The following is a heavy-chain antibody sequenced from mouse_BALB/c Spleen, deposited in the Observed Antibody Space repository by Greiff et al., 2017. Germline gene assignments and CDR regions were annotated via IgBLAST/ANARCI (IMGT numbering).Heavy chain of an antibody. CDR2: ISYSGST. D-gene: IGHD2-4*01. CDR1: GDSITSGY. Sequence: EVMLVESGPSLVKPSQTLSLTCSVTGDSITSGYLNWIRKFPGNKLEYMGYISYSGSTYYNPSLKSRISITRDTSKNQYYLQLNSVTTEDTATYYCARSLTMITRTWFAYWGQGTLVTVSA. J-gene: IGHJ3*01. CDR3: ARSLTMITRTWFAY. V-gene: IGHV3-8*02.